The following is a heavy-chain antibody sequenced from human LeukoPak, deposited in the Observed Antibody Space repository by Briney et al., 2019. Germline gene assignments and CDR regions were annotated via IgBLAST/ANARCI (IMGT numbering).Heavy chain of an antibody. CDR2: IDRSGRIT. CDR1: GFSFSTYA. CDR3: GREENDYGWGGPYF. Sequence: PGGSLRLSCAASGFSFSTYAMDWVRQAPGKGLEWVSYIDRSGRITYYGDSVKGRFTISRDNAKNSLYLQMNSLRAEDTAVYYCGREENDYGWGGPYFWGQGTLV. J-gene: IGHJ4*02. D-gene: IGHD3-16*01. V-gene: IGHV3-48*04.